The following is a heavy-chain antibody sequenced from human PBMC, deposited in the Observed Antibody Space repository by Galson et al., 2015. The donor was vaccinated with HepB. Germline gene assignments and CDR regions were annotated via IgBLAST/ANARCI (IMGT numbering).Heavy chain of an antibody. CDR3: ARDYGDQSEYFQH. V-gene: IGHV3-30*04. J-gene: IGHJ1*01. CDR1: GFNFSSYA. D-gene: IGHD4-17*01. CDR2: ISYDGSNK. Sequence: SLRLSCAASGFNFSSYAMHWVRQAPGKGLEWVAVISYDGSNKYYADSVKGRFTISRDNSKNTLYLQMNSLRAEDTAVYYCARDYGDQSEYFQHWGQGTLVTVSS.